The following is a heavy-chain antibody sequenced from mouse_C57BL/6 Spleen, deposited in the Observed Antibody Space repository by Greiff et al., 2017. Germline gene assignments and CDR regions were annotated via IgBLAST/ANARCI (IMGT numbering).Heavy chain of an antibody. J-gene: IGHJ4*01. D-gene: IGHD4-1*01. CDR2: IYPGDGDT. Sequence: VQLQQSGPELVKPGASVKISCKASGYAFSSSWMNWVKQRPGKGLEWIGRIYPGDGDTNYNGKFKGKATLTADKSSSTAYMQLSSLTSEDSAVYFCARDWERVYAMDYWGQGTSVTVSS. V-gene: IGHV1-82*01. CDR1: GYAFSSSW. CDR3: ARDWERVYAMDY.